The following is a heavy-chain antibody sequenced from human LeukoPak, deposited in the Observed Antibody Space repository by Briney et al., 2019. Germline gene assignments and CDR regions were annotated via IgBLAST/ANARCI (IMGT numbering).Heavy chain of an antibody. D-gene: IGHD1-26*01. J-gene: IGHJ5*02. CDR3: ARETPGAATA. Sequence: SETLSLTCAVYGGSFSGYYWSWIRQPPGKGLEWIGEINHSGSTNYNPSLKSRVTISVDTSKNQFSLKLSSVTAADTAVYYCARETPGAATAWGQGTLVTVSS. CDR1: GGSFSGYY. V-gene: IGHV4-34*01. CDR2: INHSGST.